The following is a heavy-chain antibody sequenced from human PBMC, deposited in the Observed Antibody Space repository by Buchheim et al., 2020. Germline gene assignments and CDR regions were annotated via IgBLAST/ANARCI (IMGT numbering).Heavy chain of an antibody. D-gene: IGHD2-2*02. J-gene: IGHJ5*02. V-gene: IGHV1-46*01. Sequence: QVQLVQSGAEVKKPGASVKVSCKASGYTFTSYYMHWVRQAPGQGLEWMGIINPSGGSTSYAQKFQGRVTMTRDTSTSNVYMELSSLRSEDTAVYYCARDPGRYCSSTSCYTHNWFDPWGQGTL. CDR1: GYTFTSYY. CDR2: INPSGGST. CDR3: ARDPGRYCSSTSCYTHNWFDP.